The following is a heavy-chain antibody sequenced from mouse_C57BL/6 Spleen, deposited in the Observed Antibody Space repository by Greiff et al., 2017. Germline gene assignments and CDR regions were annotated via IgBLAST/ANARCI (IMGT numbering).Heavy chain of an antibody. D-gene: IGHD2-3*01. CDR2: IDPSDSET. CDR3: ARKESYDGYYFDY. V-gene: IGHV1-52*01. Sequence: VQLQQPGAELVRPGSSVKLSCKASGYAFTSYWMHWVKQRPIQGLEWIGNIDPSDSETHYNQKFKDKATLTVDKSSSTAYMQLSSLTSEDSAVYYCARKESYDGYYFDYWGQGTTLTVSS. J-gene: IGHJ2*01. CDR1: GYAFTSYW.